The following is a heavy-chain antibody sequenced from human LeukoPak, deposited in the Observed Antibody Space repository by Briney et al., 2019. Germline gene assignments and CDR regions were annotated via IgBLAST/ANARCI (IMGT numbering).Heavy chain of an antibody. J-gene: IGHJ4*02. Sequence: GGSLRLSCAASGFTVSSNYMSWVRQAPGKGLEWVSVIYSGGSTCYADSVKGRFTISRDNSKNTLYLQMNSLRAEDTAVYYCASELPETRGGYDYVWGSYRYWGQGTLVTVSS. CDR2: IYSGGST. V-gene: IGHV3-66*02. CDR3: ASELPETRGGYDYVWGSYRY. CDR1: GFTVSSNY. D-gene: IGHD3-16*02.